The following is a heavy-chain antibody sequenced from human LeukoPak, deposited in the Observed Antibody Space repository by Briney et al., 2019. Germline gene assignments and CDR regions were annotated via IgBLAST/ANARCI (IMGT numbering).Heavy chain of an antibody. CDR1: GGSISSSSYY. J-gene: IGHJ4*02. D-gene: IGHD3-22*01. Sequence: NPSETLSLTCSVSGGSISSSSYYWSWIRQPPGKGLEWIVKINHSGSTNYNPSLKSRVTISVDTSKNQFSLKLSSVTAADTAVYYCARGNYDSSGYYVDYWGQGTLVTVSS. CDR3: ARGNYDSSGYYVDY. V-gene: IGHV4-39*07. CDR2: INHSGST.